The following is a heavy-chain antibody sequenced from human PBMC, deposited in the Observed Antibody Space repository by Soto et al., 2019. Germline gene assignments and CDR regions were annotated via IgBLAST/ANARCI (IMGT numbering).Heavy chain of an antibody. D-gene: IGHD2-15*01. CDR3: AREDIQDIVVVVVAPEGLGY. V-gene: IGHV1-18*01. CDR2: ISGYNGNS. Sequence: QVQLVQSGAEVKKPGASVKVSCKASGYTFTSYGISWVRQAPGQGLEWMGRISGYNGNSNYAQNLQGRVTMTTDTSTSTAYMELRSMRSDDTAVYYCAREDIQDIVVVVVAPEGLGYWGQGTLVTVSS. J-gene: IGHJ4*02. CDR1: GYTFTSYG.